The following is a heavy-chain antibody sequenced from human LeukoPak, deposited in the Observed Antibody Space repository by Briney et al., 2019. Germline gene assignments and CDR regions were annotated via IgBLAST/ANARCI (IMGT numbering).Heavy chain of an antibody. D-gene: IGHD5-18*01. Sequence: ETLSLTCTVSGGSISSSSYYWGWIRQPPGKGLEWIGSIYYSGSTYYNPSLKSRVTISVDTSKNQFSLKLSSVTAADTAVYYCARTEESGYSYGYFGYYYYMDVWGKGTTVTVSS. J-gene: IGHJ6*03. CDR1: GGSISSSSYY. CDR2: IYYSGST. V-gene: IGHV4-39*07. CDR3: ARTEESGYSYGYFGYYYYMDV.